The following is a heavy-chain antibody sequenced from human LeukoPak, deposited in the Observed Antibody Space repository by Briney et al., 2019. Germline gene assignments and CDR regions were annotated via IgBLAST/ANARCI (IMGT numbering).Heavy chain of an antibody. J-gene: IGHJ6*03. V-gene: IGHV4-34*01. Sequence: SETLSLTCAVYGGSFSGYYWSWIRQPPGKGLELIGEINHSGSTHYNPSLKSRVTISVDTSKNQFSLKLSSVTAADTAVYYCARRLGRKFGERFYYYHYMDVWDKGTTVTISS. CDR2: INHSGST. D-gene: IGHD3-10*01. CDR3: ARRLGRKFGERFYYYHYMDV. CDR1: GGSFSGYY.